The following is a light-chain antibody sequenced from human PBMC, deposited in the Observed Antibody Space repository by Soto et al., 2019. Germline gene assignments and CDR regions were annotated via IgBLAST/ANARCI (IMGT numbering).Light chain of an antibody. V-gene: IGLV2-11*01. CDR1: SSDVGGYNY. J-gene: IGLJ2*01. CDR3: CSYAGSYTDV. Sequence: QSALTQPRSVSGSPGQSVASSCTGTSSDVGGYNYVCWYQQHPGKAPKLMIYDVTKRPPGVPDRFSGSKSGNTASLTISALQAEDEADYYCCSYAGSYTDVFGGGTKLTVL. CDR2: DVT.